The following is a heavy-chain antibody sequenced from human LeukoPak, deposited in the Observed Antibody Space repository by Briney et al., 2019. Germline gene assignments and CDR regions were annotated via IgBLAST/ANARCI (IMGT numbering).Heavy chain of an antibody. V-gene: IGHV4-39*01. CDR3: ARPLGYCSSTSCYPWFDP. Sequence: SETLSLTCTVSGGSISSSSYYWGWIRQPPGKGLEWIGSIYYSGSTYYNPSLKSRVTISVDTSKNQFSLKLSSVTAADTAVYYCARPLGYCSSTSCYPWFDPWGQGTLVTVSS. J-gene: IGHJ5*02. CDR2: IYYSGST. D-gene: IGHD2-2*01. CDR1: GGSISSSSYY.